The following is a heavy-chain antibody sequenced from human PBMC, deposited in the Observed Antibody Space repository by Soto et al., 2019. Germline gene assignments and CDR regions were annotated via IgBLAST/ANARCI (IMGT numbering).Heavy chain of an antibody. Sequence: SVKVSCKASGGTFSSYAISWVRQAPGQGLEWMGGIIPIFGTANYAQKFQGRVTITADESTSTAYMELSSLRSEDTAVYYCARDYYDSSGYPRNAFAIWGQGTMVTVSS. CDR1: GGTFSSYA. D-gene: IGHD3-22*01. J-gene: IGHJ3*02. V-gene: IGHV1-69*13. CDR2: IIPIFGTA. CDR3: ARDYYDSSGYPRNAFAI.